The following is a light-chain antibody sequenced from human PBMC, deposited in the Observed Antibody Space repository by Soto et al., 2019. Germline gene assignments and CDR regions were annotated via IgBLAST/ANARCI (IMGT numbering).Light chain of an antibody. J-gene: IGKJ5*01. Sequence: DIQMTQSPSSLSASVGDRVTITCRASQSISSYLNWYQQKPGKAPKLLIYAASSLQSGVPSRFSGSGSGTDFTVTISSLQPEDFATYYCQQSYSTLLTFGQGTRLEIK. V-gene: IGKV1-39*01. CDR3: QQSYSTLLT. CDR1: QSISSY. CDR2: AAS.